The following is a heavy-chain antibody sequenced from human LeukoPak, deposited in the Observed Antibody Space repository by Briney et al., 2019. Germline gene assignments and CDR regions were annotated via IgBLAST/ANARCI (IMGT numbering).Heavy chain of an antibody. J-gene: IGHJ5*02. V-gene: IGHV3-23*01. CDR1: GFTFSSYA. Sequence: GGSLRLSCAASGFTFSSYAISWVRQAPGKGLEWVSAISGIGGSTYYADSLKGRFTIFRDNSNNPPYLQINSLRAEDPAVYSCAQTPSLWWFDPWGQGTLVTVSS. D-gene: IGHD5-18*01. CDR3: AQTPSLWWFDP. CDR2: ISGIGGST.